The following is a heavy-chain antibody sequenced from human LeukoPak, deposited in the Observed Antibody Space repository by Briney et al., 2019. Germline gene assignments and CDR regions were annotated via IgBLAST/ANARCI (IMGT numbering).Heavy chain of an antibody. CDR1: GGSISSSSYY. CDR3: ARNRVGYSGYAGFDY. Sequence: SETLSLTCTVSGGSISSSSYYWGWIRQPPGKGLEWIGYIYHSGSTYYNPSLKSRVTISVDRSKNQFSLKLSSVTAADTAVYYCARNRVGYSGYAGFDYWGQGTLVTVSS. V-gene: IGHV4-30-2*01. J-gene: IGHJ4*02. D-gene: IGHD5-12*01. CDR2: IYHSGST.